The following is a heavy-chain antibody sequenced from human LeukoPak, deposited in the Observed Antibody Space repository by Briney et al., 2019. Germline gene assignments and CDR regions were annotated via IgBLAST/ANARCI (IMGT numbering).Heavy chain of an antibody. J-gene: IGHJ4*02. CDR2: ISSSSTI. Sequence: GGSLRLSCAASGFTFSSYSMNWVRQAPGKGLEWVSYISSSSTIYYADSVKGRFTISRDNAKNSLYLQMNSLRAEDTAVYYCARDRGYGLGYWGQGTLVTVSP. V-gene: IGHV3-48*01. CDR3: ARDRGYGLGY. CDR1: GFTFSSYS. D-gene: IGHD5-12*01.